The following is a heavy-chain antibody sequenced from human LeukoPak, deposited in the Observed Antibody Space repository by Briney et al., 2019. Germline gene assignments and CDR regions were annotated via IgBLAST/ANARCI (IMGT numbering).Heavy chain of an antibody. CDR3: ARDWGTSSVYLVN. Sequence: GGTLRLFCAASGSTFSINDLHGVRQPPGKGLECVAFIKNDGNNKKYADSVKGRFTISRDNSKNTLYLQMNSLRAEDTAVYYCARDWGTSSVYLVNWGQGTLVTVSS. CDR2: IKNDGNNK. J-gene: IGHJ4*02. CDR1: GSTFSIND. V-gene: IGHV3-30*03. D-gene: IGHD6-6*01.